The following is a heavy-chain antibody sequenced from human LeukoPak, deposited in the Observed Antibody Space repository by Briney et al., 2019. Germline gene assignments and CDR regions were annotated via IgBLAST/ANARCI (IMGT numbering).Heavy chain of an antibody. D-gene: IGHD2-15*01. J-gene: IGHJ3*02. CDR2: INHSGST. Sequence: SETLSLTCAVYGGSFSGYYWSWIRQPPGKGLEWIGEINHSGSTNYNPSLKSRVTISVDTSKNQFSLKLSSVTAADTAVYYCARGRRIVAFDIWGQGTMVTVSS. V-gene: IGHV4-34*01. CDR3: ARGRRIVAFDI. CDR1: GGSFSGYY.